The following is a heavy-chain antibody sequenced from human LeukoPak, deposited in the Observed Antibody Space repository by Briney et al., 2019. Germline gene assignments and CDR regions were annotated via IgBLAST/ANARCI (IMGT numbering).Heavy chain of an antibody. J-gene: IGHJ4*02. D-gene: IGHD3-10*01. CDR1: GGSINSYY. CDR3: ARSGNYHNYDFDY. Sequence: SETLSLTCTVSGGSINSYYWNWIRQPAGKGLEWIGRIYNRGSTNYNPSLKSRVTMSVDTSENQFSLKLSSVTAADTAVYYCARSGNYHNYDFDYWGQGTLVTVSS. V-gene: IGHV4-4*07. CDR2: IYNRGST.